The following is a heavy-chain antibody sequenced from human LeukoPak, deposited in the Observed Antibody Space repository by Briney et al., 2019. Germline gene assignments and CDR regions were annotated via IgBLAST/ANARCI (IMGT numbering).Heavy chain of an antibody. D-gene: IGHD2/OR15-2a*01. J-gene: IGHJ4*02. Sequence: GGSLRLSCAASGFNFNNAWMSWVRQAPGQGLEWVSYISSTSGTIYYADSVKGRFTISRDNAKTPLYLQMDSLRDEDTAVYYCARELTDSPFDYWGQGTLVTVSS. CDR3: ARELTDSPFDY. CDR1: GFNFNNAW. CDR2: ISSTSGTI. V-gene: IGHV3-48*02.